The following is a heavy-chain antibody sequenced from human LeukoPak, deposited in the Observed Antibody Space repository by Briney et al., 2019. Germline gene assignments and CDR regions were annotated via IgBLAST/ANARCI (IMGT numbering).Heavy chain of an antibody. D-gene: IGHD1-26*01. Sequence: GGSLRLSCAASGFTFSSYEMNWVRQAPGKGLEWVSTINGAGSSTYYADSVKGRFSVSRENSKKTLYLEMNTLRADDTAVYYCAKSQYSGSYLYSMDVWGKGTTVTVSS. CDR1: GFTFSSYE. CDR2: INGAGSST. J-gene: IGHJ6*03. CDR3: AKSQYSGSYLYSMDV. V-gene: IGHV3-23*01.